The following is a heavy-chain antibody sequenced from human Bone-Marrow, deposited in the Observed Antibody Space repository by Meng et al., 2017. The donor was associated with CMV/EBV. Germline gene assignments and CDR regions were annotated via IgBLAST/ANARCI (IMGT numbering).Heavy chain of an antibody. V-gene: IGHV3-21*05. J-gene: IGHJ6*02. Sequence: GESLKISCAASGFTFSSYSMSWVRQAPGKGLEWVSYISSSSSDIYYADSVKGRFTISRDNAKNSLYLQMNSLRAEDTALYYCAKALEMTYYYYGMDVWGQGTTVTVSS. CDR1: GFTFSSYS. D-gene: IGHD5-24*01. CDR3: AKALEMTYYYYGMDV. CDR2: ISSSSSDI.